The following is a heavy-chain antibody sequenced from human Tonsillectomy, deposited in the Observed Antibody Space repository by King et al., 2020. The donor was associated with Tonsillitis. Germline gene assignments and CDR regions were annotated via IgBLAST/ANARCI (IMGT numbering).Heavy chain of an antibody. D-gene: IGHD4-17*01. Sequence: QLQDSGPGLVKPSETLSLTCTVSGGSISSSNYYWGWIRQPPGKGLEWIGSIYYSGSTYYNPSLKSRVTIAVDPSKNQVSLKLRSVTAADTAAYYCAIRREYGAYFWYFDLWGRGNLLSGSP. CDR3: AIRREYGAYFWYFDL. V-gene: IGHV4-39*07. CDR2: IYYSGST. J-gene: IGHJ2*01. CDR1: GGSISSSNYY.